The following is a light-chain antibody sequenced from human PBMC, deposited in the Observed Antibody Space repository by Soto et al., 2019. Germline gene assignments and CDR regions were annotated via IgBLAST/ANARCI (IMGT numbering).Light chain of an antibody. CDR3: LSYTSANTRV. Sequence: QPVLTQPASVSASPGQSITISCTGTSSDVGGYKFVSWYQHHPGKAPKLMIYEVNDRPSGVSNRVSGSKSGNTASLTISGLQPEDEADYYCLSYTSANTRVFGGGTKLTVL. CDR2: EVN. CDR1: SSDVGGYKF. V-gene: IGLV2-14*01. J-gene: IGLJ3*02.